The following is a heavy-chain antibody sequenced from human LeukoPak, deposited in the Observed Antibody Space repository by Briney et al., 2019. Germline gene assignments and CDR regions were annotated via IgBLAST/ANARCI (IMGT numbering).Heavy chain of an antibody. CDR2: INPNSGGT. CDR3: ARLVAGTLRGFDY. CDR1: GYTFTGYY. V-gene: IGHV1-2*02. Sequence: GASVTVSCTASGYTFTGYYMHWVRQAPGQGLEWMGWINPNSGGTNYAQKFQGRVTMTRDTSISAAYMELSRLRSDDTAVYYCARLVAGTLRGFDYWGQGTLVTVSS. J-gene: IGHJ4*02. D-gene: IGHD6-19*01.